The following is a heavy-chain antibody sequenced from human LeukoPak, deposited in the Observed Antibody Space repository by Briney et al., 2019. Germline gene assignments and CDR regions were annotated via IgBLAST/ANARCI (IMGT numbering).Heavy chain of an antibody. V-gene: IGHV3-23*01. CDR3: AKDRSGSYHSDAFDI. D-gene: IGHD1-26*01. CDR2: ISGSGGST. Sequence: PGGSLRLSCAASGFTFSSYAMSWVRQAPGKGLEWVSAISGSGGSTYYADSVKGRFTISRDNSKNTLYLQMNSLRAEDTAVYYCAKDRSGSYHSDAFDIWGQGTMVTVPS. J-gene: IGHJ3*02. CDR1: GFTFSSYA.